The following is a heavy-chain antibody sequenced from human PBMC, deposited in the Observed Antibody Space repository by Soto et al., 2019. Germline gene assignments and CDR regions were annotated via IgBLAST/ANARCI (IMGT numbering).Heavy chain of an antibody. V-gene: IGHV3-7*01. D-gene: IGHD3-3*01. Sequence: EVQLVESGGGLVPPGGSLRLSCAASGFSLSNYLMGWVRQAPGKGLEWVANIKEDGSEIYYVDSVKGRFTISRDNAMNSLYLQMNSLRAEDTAVYYCARVVGWSWFDPWGQGTLVTVSS. CDR3: ARVVGWSWFDP. CDR2: IKEDGSEI. J-gene: IGHJ5*02. CDR1: GFSLSNYL.